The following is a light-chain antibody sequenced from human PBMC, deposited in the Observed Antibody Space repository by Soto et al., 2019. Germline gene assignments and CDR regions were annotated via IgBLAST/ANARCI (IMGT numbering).Light chain of an antibody. CDR1: QSVSTSV. CDR2: GAS. J-gene: IGKJ1*01. CDR3: QQYHTTPWT. Sequence: EIVLTQSPGTLSLSAGQSASLSCRASQSVSTSVAWYQQKPGQAPRLLLYGASSWATGIPDRFSGSGSGAYFALTINSLEPEGCAVYYCQQYHTTPWTFGRGTKVEVK. V-gene: IGKV3-20*01.